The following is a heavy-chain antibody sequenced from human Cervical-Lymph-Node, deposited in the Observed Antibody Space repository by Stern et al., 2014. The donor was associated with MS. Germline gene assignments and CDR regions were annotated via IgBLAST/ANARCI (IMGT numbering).Heavy chain of an antibody. CDR3: ARGSVVYATFDY. CDR2: INYSGST. J-gene: IGHJ4*02. D-gene: IGHD2-8*02. CDR1: GGSLSTGLYY. Sequence: DQLVESGPGLVKPAQTLSLTCTVSGGSLSTGLYYWSWIRQHPGMGLVWIGYINYSGSTYFNPSLKSRLTMSIDVSKNQFSLKLNSVTAADTAVYYCARGSVVYATFDYWGQGALVTVSS. V-gene: IGHV4-31*03.